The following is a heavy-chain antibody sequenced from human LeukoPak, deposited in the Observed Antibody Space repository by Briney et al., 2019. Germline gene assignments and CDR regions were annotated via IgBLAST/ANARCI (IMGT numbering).Heavy chain of an antibody. V-gene: IGHV4-39*07. J-gene: IGHJ5*02. CDR3: ARDSGTVTTHYNWFDP. Sequence: PSETLSLTCTVSGGSISSSSYYWGWIRQPPGKGLEWIGSIYYSGSTYYNPSLKSRVTISVDTSKNQFSLKLSSVTAADTAVYYCARDSGTVTTHYNWFDPWGQGTLVTVSS. CDR1: GGSISSSSYY. D-gene: IGHD4-17*01. CDR2: IYYSGST.